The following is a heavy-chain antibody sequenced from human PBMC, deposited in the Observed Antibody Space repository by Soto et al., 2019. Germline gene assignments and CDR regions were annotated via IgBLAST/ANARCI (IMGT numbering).Heavy chain of an antibody. V-gene: IGHV3-64*01. CDR3: ARPDYGDYGCDP. Sequence: EVQLVESGGGLVQPGGSLRLSCAASGFTFSSYAMHWVRQAPGKGLEYVSAISSNGGSTYYANSVKGRFTISRDNSKNTLYLQMGSLRAEDMAVYYCARPDYGDYGCDPWGQGTLVTVSS. CDR1: GFTFSSYA. D-gene: IGHD4-17*01. J-gene: IGHJ5*02. CDR2: ISSNGGST.